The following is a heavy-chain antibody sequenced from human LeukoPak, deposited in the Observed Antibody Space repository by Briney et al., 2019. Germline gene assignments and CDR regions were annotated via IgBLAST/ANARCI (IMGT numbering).Heavy chain of an antibody. V-gene: IGHV3-43*02. CDR1: GFTLSDYA. Sequence: GGSLRPSCAASGFTLSDYAMDWVRQGPGEGLEWVSLITGDGGGTYYADSVKARFTISRDNSKNSLYLQMNRLRTEDTALYFCAKARVGVGTVYWGQGTLVTVSS. CDR2: ITGDGGGT. CDR3: AKARVGVGTVY. J-gene: IGHJ4*02. D-gene: IGHD4-23*01.